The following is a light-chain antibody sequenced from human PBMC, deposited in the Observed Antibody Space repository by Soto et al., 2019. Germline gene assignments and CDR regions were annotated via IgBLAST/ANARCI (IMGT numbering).Light chain of an antibody. Sequence: QAVVTQEPSLPVSPERPVTPPGASSTGAVSSGHYPSGLQQRPGQAPTTMIYDTSHNHSWTPAWFSGSLLGGKATLTLSGAQADDEAEYYCLLSYSGVRVFGGGTKLTVL. CDR3: LLSYSGVRV. V-gene: IGLV7-46*01. CDR1: TGAVSSGHY. J-gene: IGLJ2*01. CDR2: DTS.